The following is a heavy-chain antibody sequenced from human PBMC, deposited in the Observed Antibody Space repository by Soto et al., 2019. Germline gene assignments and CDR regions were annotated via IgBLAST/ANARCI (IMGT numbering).Heavy chain of an antibody. Sequence: PVKLAWKAPGYRYTSNARCWLRQATGQGLEWMGWMNPNSGNTGYAQKFQGRVTMTRNTSISTAYMELSSLRSEDTAVYYCARGITIFGVVPGWGQGTLVTVSS. CDR3: ARGITIFGVVPG. J-gene: IGHJ4*02. D-gene: IGHD3-3*01. CDR1: GYRYTSNA. CDR2: MNPNSGNT. V-gene: IGHV1-8*01.